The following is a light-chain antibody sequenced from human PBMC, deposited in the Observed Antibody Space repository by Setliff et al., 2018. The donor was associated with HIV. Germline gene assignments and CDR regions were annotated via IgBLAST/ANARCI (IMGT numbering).Light chain of an antibody. Sequence: SVLTQPASVSGSPGQSVTISCTGTSSDVGGYNQVSWYQQHPGKAPKVMIYDVSRRPSGVPDRFSGSKSGNTASLTISGLQAEDEADYYCCSYAGSYRYVFGTGTKVTVL. V-gene: IGLV2-11*01. J-gene: IGLJ1*01. CDR2: DVS. CDR1: SSDVGGYNQ. CDR3: CSYAGSYRYV.